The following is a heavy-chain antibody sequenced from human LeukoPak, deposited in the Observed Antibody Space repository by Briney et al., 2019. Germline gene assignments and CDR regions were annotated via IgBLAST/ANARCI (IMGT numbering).Heavy chain of an antibody. J-gene: IGHJ4*02. Sequence: RGGSLRLSCAASGFTFSSYSMRWVRQAPGKGLEWVSGISFSGDSTYYRDSVKGRFTISRDNAKNTLYLQMNSLRAEDTAVYYCARAGCSSTSCYTVPFDYWGQGTLVTVSS. CDR1: GFTFSSYS. V-gene: IGHV3-23*01. D-gene: IGHD2-2*02. CDR3: ARAGCSSTSCYTVPFDY. CDR2: ISFSGDST.